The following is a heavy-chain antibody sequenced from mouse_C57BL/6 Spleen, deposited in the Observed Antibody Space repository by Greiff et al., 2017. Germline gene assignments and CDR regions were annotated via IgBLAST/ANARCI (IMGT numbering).Heavy chain of an antibody. Sequence: QVQLQQSGAELARPGASVKLSCKASGYTFTSYWMHWVKQRPIQGLEWIGNIDPSDSETHYNQKFKDKATLTVDKSSSTAYMQLSSLTSEDSAVYYCARGSYYSNYAWFAYWGQGTLVTVSA. J-gene: IGHJ3*01. CDR3: ARGSYYSNYAWFAY. D-gene: IGHD2-5*01. CDR1: GYTFTSYW. V-gene: IGHV1-52*01. CDR2: IDPSDSET.